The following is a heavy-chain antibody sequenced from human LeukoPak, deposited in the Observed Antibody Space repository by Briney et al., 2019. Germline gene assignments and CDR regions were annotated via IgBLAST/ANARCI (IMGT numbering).Heavy chain of an antibody. D-gene: IGHD6-13*01. Sequence: PGGSLRLYCAASGFTFSSYAMHWVRQAPGKGLEWVAVISYDGSNKYYADSVKGRFTISRDNSKNTLYLQMNSLRAEDTAVYYCARAHVIAAAGPFDYWGQGTLVTVSS. V-gene: IGHV3-30-3*01. CDR1: GFTFSSYA. J-gene: IGHJ4*02. CDR2: ISYDGSNK. CDR3: ARAHVIAAAGPFDY.